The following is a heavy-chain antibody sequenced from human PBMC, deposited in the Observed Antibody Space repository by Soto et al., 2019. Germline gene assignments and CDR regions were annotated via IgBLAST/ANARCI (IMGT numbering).Heavy chain of an antibody. CDR1: GFTFSSFW. CDR3: AKRGVDTFGLSY. J-gene: IGHJ4*02. D-gene: IGHD3-10*01. V-gene: IGHV3-74*01. CDR2: INTDGSST. Sequence: EVQLVESGGGLVQTGGSLRLSCADSGFTFSSFWMHWVRQAPGEGLVWVSRINTDGSSTSYADSVKGRFTISRDNAKNTLYLQMNSLRVEDTAMYYCAKRGVDTFGLSYWGQGTLVTVSS.